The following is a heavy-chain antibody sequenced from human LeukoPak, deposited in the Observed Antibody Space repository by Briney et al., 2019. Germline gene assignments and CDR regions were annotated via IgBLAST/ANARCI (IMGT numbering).Heavy chain of an antibody. V-gene: IGHV4-59*12. Sequence: SETLSLTCTVSGGSISSYYWSWIRQPPGKGLEWIGYIYYSGSTNYNPSLKSRVTISVDTSKNQFSLKLSSVTAADTAVYYCARRGATRAYKLDYWGQGTLVTVSS. CDR3: ARRGATRAYKLDY. D-gene: IGHD1-26*01. CDR1: GGSISSYY. J-gene: IGHJ4*02. CDR2: IYYSGST.